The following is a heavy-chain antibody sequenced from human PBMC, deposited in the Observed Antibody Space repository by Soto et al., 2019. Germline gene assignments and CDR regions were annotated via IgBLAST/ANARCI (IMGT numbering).Heavy chain of an antibody. V-gene: IGHV1-18*01. CDR3: AREGYCSGGSCYSGRDDYYYYGMDV. CDR1: GYTFTSYG. Sequence: QVQLVQSGAEVKKPGASVKVSCKASGYTFTSYGISWVRQAPGQGLEWMGGISAYNGNTNYAQKLQGRVTMTTDTSTRTAYMELRSLRSDDTAVYYCAREGYCSGGSCYSGRDDYYYYGMDVWGQGTTVTVSS. J-gene: IGHJ6*02. D-gene: IGHD2-15*01. CDR2: ISAYNGNT.